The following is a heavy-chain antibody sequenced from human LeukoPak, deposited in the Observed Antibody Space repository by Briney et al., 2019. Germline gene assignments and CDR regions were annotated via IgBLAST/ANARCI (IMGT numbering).Heavy chain of an antibody. CDR3: ARDVQLWFLLD. CDR1: GGSISSSSYY. CDR2: IYYSGST. Sequence: PSETLSLTCTVSGGSISSSSYYWGWIRQPPGRGLEWIGSIYYSGSTYYNPSLKSRVTISVDTSKNQFSLKLSSVTAADTAVYYCARDVQLWFLLDWGQGTLVTVSS. J-gene: IGHJ4*02. V-gene: IGHV4-39*02. D-gene: IGHD5-18*01.